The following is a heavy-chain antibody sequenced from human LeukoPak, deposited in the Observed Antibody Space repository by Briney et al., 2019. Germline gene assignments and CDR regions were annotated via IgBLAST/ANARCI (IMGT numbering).Heavy chain of an antibody. J-gene: IGHJ6*02. CDR2: ISYDGSNK. V-gene: IGHV3-30-3*01. CDR1: GFTFSSYA. CDR3: ARGGPHYDFWSGYQTDYYYYGMDV. D-gene: IGHD3-3*01. Sequence: GGSLRLSCAASGFTFSSYAMHWVRQAPGKGLEWVAVISYDGSNKYYADSVKGRFTISRDNSKNTLYLQMNSLRAEDTAVYYCARGGPHYDFWSGYQTDYYYYGMDVWGQGTTVTVSS.